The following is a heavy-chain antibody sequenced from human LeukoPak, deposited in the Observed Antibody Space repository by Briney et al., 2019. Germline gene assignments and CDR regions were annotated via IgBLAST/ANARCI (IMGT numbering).Heavy chain of an antibody. CDR1: GFTFSSYP. D-gene: IGHD6-6*01. CDR3: AKNTQYSGYYDC. Sequence: PGGSLRLSCAASGFTFSSYPLPGVGRVPGRGRGGVSFISDSGGITYYADSVKGRFTISRDNSKNTLYLQMNSLRAEDTAVYYCAKNTQYSGYYDCWGQGTLVAVSS. J-gene: IGHJ4*02. V-gene: IGHV3-23*01. CDR2: ISDSGGIT.